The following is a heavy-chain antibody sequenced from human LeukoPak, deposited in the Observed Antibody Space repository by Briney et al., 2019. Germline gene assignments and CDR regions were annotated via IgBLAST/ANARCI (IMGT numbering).Heavy chain of an antibody. CDR1: GFTFSSYW. J-gene: IGHJ4*02. V-gene: IGHV3-7*01. Sequence: PGGSLRLSCEASGFTFSSYWMSWVRQAPGKGLEWVANIKTDGSEKYYVDSVKGRFTISRDNAKNSLYLQMNSLRAEDTAVYYCARSTVAGTANFDYWGQGTLVTVSS. CDR3: ARSTVAGTANFDY. CDR2: IKTDGSEK. D-gene: IGHD6-19*01.